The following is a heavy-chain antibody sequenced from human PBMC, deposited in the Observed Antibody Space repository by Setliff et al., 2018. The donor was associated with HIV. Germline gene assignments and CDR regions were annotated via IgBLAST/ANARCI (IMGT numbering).Heavy chain of an antibody. CDR3: ARGVPADAYAFDI. J-gene: IGHJ3*02. D-gene: IGHD2-2*01. CDR2: ISAHNGHT. Sequence: ASVKVSCKASGYTFSNYDINWVRQATGQGLEWMGWISAHNGHTNHAQKFQDRVTMSTDTSTTTAFMELRSLISDDTAVYYCARGVPADAYAFDIWGQGTLVTVSS. V-gene: IGHV1-18*01. CDR1: GYTFSNYD.